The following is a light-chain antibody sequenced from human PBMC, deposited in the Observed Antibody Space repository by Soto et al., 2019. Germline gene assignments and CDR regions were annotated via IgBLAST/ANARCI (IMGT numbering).Light chain of an antibody. V-gene: IGKV1-12*01. CDR3: QQSYSTPLT. Sequence: DIQMTQSQSSVSASVGDRVTITCRASQGINNWLAWYQQKPGKAPELLIYAVSYLQSGVPTRFSGSGSGTDFTLTISSLQPEDFATYYCQQSYSTPLTFGGGTKVDIK. CDR1: QGINNW. CDR2: AVS. J-gene: IGKJ4*01.